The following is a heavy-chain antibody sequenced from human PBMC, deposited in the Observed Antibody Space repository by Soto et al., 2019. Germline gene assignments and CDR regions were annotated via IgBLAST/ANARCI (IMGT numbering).Heavy chain of an antibody. CDR2: INHSGVT. D-gene: IGHD6-19*01. V-gene: IGHV4-34*01. CDR3: AGMPYTSGLRFDP. J-gene: IGHJ5*02. CDR1: GGSFSGYY. Sequence: SETLSLTCAVYGGSFSGYYWSWVRQPPGKGLEWIGEINHSGVTSYNPSLASRVSISLDRSNNQCSLKLKSVTAADTAVYFCAGMPYTSGLRFDPWGPGTLVTVSS.